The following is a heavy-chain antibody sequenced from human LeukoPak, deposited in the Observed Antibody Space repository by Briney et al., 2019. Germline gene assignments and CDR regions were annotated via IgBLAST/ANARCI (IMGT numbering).Heavy chain of an antibody. V-gene: IGHV4-59*08. CDR1: GGSISSYY. CDR2: IYYSGST. Sequence: SETLSLTCTVSGGSISSYYWSWIRQPPGKGLEWIGYIYYSGSTNYNPSLKSRVTISVDTSKNQFSLKLSSVTAADTAVYYCARQIAVAAPVPWFDPWGQGTLVTVSS. D-gene: IGHD6-19*01. CDR3: ARQIAVAAPVPWFDP. J-gene: IGHJ5*02.